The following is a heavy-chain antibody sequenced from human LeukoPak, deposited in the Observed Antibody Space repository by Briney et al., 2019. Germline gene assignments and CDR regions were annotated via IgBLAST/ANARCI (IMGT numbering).Heavy chain of an antibody. CDR3: AREVITFGGVIARDY. CDR1: GYTFTGYY. V-gene: IGHV1-2*02. CDR2: TNPNSGGT. D-gene: IGHD3-16*02. J-gene: IGHJ4*02. Sequence: ASVKVSCKASGYTFTGYYMHWVRQAPGQGLEWMGGTNPNSGGTNYAQKFQGRVTMTRDTSISTAYMELSRLRSDDTAVYYCAREVITFGGVIARDYWGQGTLVTVSS.